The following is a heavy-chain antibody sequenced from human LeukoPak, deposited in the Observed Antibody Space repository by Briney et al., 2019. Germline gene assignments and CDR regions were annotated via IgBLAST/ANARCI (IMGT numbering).Heavy chain of an antibody. CDR3: ARRITMIVVVSNYFDY. CDR1: GFTFSTYS. D-gene: IGHD3-22*01. CDR2: INHSGST. Sequence: GSLRLSCAASGFTFSTYSMNWVRQAPGKGLEWIGEINHSGSTNYNPSLKSRVTISVYTSKNHFSLKLSSVSAADTAVYYCARRITMIVVVSNYFDYWGQGTLVTVSS. V-gene: IGHV4-34*01. J-gene: IGHJ4*02.